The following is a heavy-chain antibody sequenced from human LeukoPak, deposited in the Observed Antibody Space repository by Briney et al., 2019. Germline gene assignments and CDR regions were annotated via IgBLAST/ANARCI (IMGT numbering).Heavy chain of an antibody. V-gene: IGHV4-34*01. D-gene: IGHD3-16*01. CDR1: GGSFSGYY. Sequence: SETLSLTCAVYGGSFSGYYWSWIRQPPGKGLEWIGSFCYSGSTYYNPSLKSRVTISVVTSKNQFSLKLSSVTAADTAVYYCARQLDYGSGSSYGMDVWGQGTTVTVSS. CDR3: ARQLDYGSGSSYGMDV. J-gene: IGHJ6*02. CDR2: FCYSGST.